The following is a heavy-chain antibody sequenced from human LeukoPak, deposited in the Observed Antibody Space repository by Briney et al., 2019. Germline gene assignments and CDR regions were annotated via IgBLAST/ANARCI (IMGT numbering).Heavy chain of an antibody. V-gene: IGHV4-34*01. CDR3: ARGLSGLTGSALYHFDY. J-gene: IGHJ4*02. CDR1: GGSFSGYY. Sequence: SETLSLTCAVYGGSFSGYYWSWIRQPPGKGLEWIGEINHSGSTNYNPSLKSRVTISVDTSKNQFSLKLSSVTAADTAVYYCARGLSGLTGSALYHFDYWGQGTLVTVSS. D-gene: IGHD1-20*01. CDR2: INHSGST.